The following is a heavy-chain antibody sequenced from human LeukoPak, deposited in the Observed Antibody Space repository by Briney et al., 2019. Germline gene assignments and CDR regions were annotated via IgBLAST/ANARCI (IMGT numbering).Heavy chain of an antibody. V-gene: IGHV3-9*01. CDR2: ISWNSGSI. J-gene: IGHJ3*02. Sequence: GRSLRLSCAASGFTFDDYAMHWVRQAPGKGLEWVSGISWNSGSIGYADSVKGRFTISRDNAKNSLYLQMNSLRAEDTALYYCAKDTGGYCSGGSCHEGLDAFDIWGQGTMVTVSS. D-gene: IGHD2-15*01. CDR1: GFTFDDYA. CDR3: AKDTGGYCSGGSCHEGLDAFDI.